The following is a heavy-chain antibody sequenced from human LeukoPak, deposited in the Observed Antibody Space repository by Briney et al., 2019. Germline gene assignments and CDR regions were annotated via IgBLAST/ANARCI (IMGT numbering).Heavy chain of an antibody. CDR3: AREGIVVVPAAMDP. J-gene: IGHJ5*02. CDR1: GYTFTSYG. V-gene: IGHV1-18*01. CDR2: ISAYNGNT. D-gene: IGHD2-2*01. Sequence: ASVKVSCKASGYTFTSYGISWVRQAPGQGLAWMGWISAYNGNTNYAQKLQGRVTMTTDTSTSTAYMELRSLRSDDTAVYYCAREGIVVVPAAMDPWGQGTLVTVSS.